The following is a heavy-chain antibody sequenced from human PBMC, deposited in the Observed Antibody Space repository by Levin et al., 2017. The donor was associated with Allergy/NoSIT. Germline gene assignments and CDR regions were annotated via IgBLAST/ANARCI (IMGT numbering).Heavy chain of an antibody. D-gene: IGHD3-10*01. Sequence: GGSLRLSCAASGFTFSSYWMSWVRQAPGKGLEWVANIKQDGSEKYYVDSVKGRFTISRDNAKNSLYLQMNSLRAEDTAVYYCARGHVLLWFGESNNWFDPWGQGTLVTVSS. V-gene: IGHV3-7*04. CDR2: IKQDGSEK. CDR3: ARGHVLLWFGESNNWFDP. CDR1: GFTFSSYW. J-gene: IGHJ5*02.